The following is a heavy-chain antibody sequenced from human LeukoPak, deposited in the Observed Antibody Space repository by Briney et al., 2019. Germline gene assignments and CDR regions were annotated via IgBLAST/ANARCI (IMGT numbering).Heavy chain of an antibody. J-gene: IGHJ5*02. CDR3: VRGGSVIVDSLAP. CDR1: GGSISGGGYS. CDR2: IFYSGRT. Sequence: SETLSLTCAVSGGSISGGGYSWSWIRQPPGKGLEWIGYIFYSGRTYYNPSLKSRVTISVDRSKNQFSLKLSSVTAADTAVYYCVRGGSVIVDSLAPWGQGLLVTVSS. V-gene: IGHV4-30-2*01. D-gene: IGHD2-15*01.